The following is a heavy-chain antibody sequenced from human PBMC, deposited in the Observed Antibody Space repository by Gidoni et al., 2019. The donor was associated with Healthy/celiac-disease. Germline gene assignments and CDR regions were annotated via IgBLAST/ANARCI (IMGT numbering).Heavy chain of an antibody. CDR3: ARVPVGSSWYYGWYFDL. CDR1: AGSFSGYY. V-gene: IGHV4-34*01. CDR2: INHSGST. Sequence: QVQLQQWGAGLLKPSETLSLTCAVYAGSFSGYYWSWIRQPPGKGLEWIGEINHSGSTNCNPSLKSRVTISVDTSKNQFSLKLSSVTAADTAVYYCARVPVGSSWYYGWYFDLWGRGTLVTVSS. J-gene: IGHJ2*01. D-gene: IGHD6-13*01.